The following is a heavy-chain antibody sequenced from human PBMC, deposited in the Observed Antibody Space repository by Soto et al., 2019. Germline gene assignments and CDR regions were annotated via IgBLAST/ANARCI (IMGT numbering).Heavy chain of an antibody. CDR1: GGSFSGYY. J-gene: IGHJ6*02. D-gene: IGHD3-3*01. Sequence: PSETLSLTCAVYGGSFSGYYWSWIRQPPGKGLEWIGEINHSGSTNYNPSLKSRVTISVDTSKNQFSLKLSSVTAADTAVYYCARNRLRFLERFYYYYGMDVWGQGTTVTVSS. V-gene: IGHV4-34*01. CDR3: ARNRLRFLERFYYYYGMDV. CDR2: INHSGST.